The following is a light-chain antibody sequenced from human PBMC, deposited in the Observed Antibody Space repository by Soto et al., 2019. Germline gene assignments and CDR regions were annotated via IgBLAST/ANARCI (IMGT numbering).Light chain of an antibody. CDR2: TAS. J-gene: IGKJ1*01. V-gene: IGKV1-5*03. CDR3: QQYNSYPRT. CDR1: QNVNSW. Sequence: DIQLTQSPSTLSASVGDRVTINCRASQNVNSWLAWYQQKAGKAPKLLIYTASSLQSGVPSRFSGSGSGTEFTLTISGLQPDDFATYSCQQYNSYPRTFGQGTRVEIK.